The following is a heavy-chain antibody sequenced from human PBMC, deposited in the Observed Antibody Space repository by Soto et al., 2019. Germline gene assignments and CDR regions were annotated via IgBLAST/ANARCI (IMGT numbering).Heavy chain of an antibody. J-gene: IGHJ4*02. Sequence: QVQLLQSGAEVKKPGASVKVSCKASGYTFTSYGISWVRQAPGQGLEWMGWISAYNGNTNYAQKLQGRVTMTTDTSTSTAYMALRSLRSDDTAVYYCASSSAEARPETFPFDYWGQGTLVTVSS. D-gene: IGHD6-6*01. V-gene: IGHV1-18*01. CDR3: ASSSAEARPETFPFDY. CDR1: GYTFTSYG. CDR2: ISAYNGNT.